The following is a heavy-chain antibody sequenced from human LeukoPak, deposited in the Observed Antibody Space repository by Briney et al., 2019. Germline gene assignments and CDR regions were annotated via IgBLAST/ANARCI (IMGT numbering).Heavy chain of an antibody. V-gene: IGHV6-1*01. J-gene: IGHJ3*01. Sequence: SQTLSLTCAISGDSVSSKSAAWNWIRQSPSRGLEWLGRTYYRSKWFNDYAVSVKSRIAFNPDTSKTQFSLQLNSVTPEDTAVYYCARDRIAVTGSRWGAFDVWGQGTMVTVSS. D-gene: IGHD6-19*01. CDR1: GDSVSSKSAA. CDR2: TYYRSKWFN. CDR3: ARDRIAVTGSRWGAFDV.